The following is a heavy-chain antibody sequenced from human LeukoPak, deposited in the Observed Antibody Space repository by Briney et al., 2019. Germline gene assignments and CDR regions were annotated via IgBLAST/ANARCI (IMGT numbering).Heavy chain of an antibody. CDR3: ARSRIAARHSWFDP. D-gene: IGHD6-6*01. CDR2: IIDSGNSI. Sequence: PGGSLRLSCAASGFTFSSCAMSWVRQAPGKGLEWVSTIIDSGNSIYYADSAEGRFTISRDNSKNTLYLQMNSLRAGDTAVYYCARSRIAARHSWFDPWGQGTLVTVSS. J-gene: IGHJ5*02. CDR1: GFTFSSCA. V-gene: IGHV3-23*01.